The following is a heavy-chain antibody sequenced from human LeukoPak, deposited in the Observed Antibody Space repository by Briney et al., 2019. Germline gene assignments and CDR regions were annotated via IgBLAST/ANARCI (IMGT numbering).Heavy chain of an antibody. D-gene: IGHD2-2*01. Sequence: GGSLRLSCAASGFTFDDYAMHWVRQAPGKGLEWVSGISWNSGSIGYADSVKGRFTISRDNAKNSLYLQMNSLRAEDTAVYYCAREYCSSTSCVPFDYWGQGTLVTVSS. CDR1: GFTFDDYA. J-gene: IGHJ4*02. CDR2: ISWNSGSI. V-gene: IGHV3-9*01. CDR3: AREYCSSTSCVPFDY.